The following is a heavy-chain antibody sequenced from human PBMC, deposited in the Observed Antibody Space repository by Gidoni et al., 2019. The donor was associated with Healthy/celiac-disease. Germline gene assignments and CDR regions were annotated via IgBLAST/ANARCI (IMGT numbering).Heavy chain of an antibody. D-gene: IGHD5-12*01. CDR2: ST. J-gene: IGHJ4*02. V-gene: IGHV4-39*01. Sequence: STYYNPSLKSRVTISVDTSKNQFSLKLSSVTAADTAVYYCARRRDGYNYSDYWGQGTLVTVSS. CDR3: ARRRDGYNYSDY.